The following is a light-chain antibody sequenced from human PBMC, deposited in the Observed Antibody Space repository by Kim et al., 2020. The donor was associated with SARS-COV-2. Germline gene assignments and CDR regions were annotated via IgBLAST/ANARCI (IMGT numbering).Light chain of an antibody. CDR2: RNN. CDR1: SSNIGSNY. Sequence: QPPSASGTPGQRVTISCSGSSSNIGSNYVYWYQQLPGTAPKLLIYRNNQRPSGVPDRFSGSKSGTSASLAISGLRSEDEADYYCAAWDDSLSGWV. J-gene: IGLJ3*02. V-gene: IGLV1-47*01. CDR3: AAWDDSLSGWV.